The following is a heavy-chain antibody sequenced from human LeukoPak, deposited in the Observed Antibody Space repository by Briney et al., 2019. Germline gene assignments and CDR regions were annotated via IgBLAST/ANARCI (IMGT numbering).Heavy chain of an antibody. Sequence: SVKVSCKASGGTFSSYAISWVRQAPGQGLEWMGGIIPIFGTANYAQKFQGRVTITTDESTSTAYMELSSLRPEDTAVYYCARGTGGMATIYYFDYWGQGTLVTVSS. D-gene: IGHD5-24*01. CDR3: ARGTGGMATIYYFDY. CDR1: GGTFSSYA. J-gene: IGHJ4*02. CDR2: IIPIFGTA. V-gene: IGHV1-69*05.